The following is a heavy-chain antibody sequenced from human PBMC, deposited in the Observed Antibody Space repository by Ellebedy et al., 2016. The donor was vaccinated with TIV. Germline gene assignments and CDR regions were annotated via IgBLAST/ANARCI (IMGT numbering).Heavy chain of an antibody. V-gene: IGHV3-21*01. CDR3: ASPGIAVAGTDY. CDR1: GFTFNSYS. D-gene: IGHD6-19*01. J-gene: IGHJ4*02. CDR2: ISSSSSYI. Sequence: GESLKTSXAASGFTFNSYSMNLVRQAPGKGLEWVSSISSSSSYIYYADSVKGRFTISRDNAKNSLYLQMNSLRAEDTAVYYCASPGIAVAGTDYWGQGTLVTVSS.